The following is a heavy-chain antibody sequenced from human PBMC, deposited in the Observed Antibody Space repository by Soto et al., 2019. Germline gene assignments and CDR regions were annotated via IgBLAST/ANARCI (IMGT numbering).Heavy chain of an antibody. CDR2: IYHSGST. CDR1: GGSISSGDYY. V-gene: IGHV4-30-4*01. Sequence: PSETLSLTCTVSGGSISSGDYYWSWIRQPPGKGLEWIGYIYHSGSTYYNQSLKSRVTISVDTSKNQFSLKLSSVTAADTAVYYCARGSRGYSYGKIWGQGTLVTVSS. J-gene: IGHJ4*02. D-gene: IGHD5-18*01. CDR3: ARGSRGYSYGKI.